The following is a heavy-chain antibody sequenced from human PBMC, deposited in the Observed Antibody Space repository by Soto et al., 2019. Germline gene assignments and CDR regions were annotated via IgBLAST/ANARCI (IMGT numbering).Heavy chain of an antibody. CDR3: AIRYSRSCSGSSCANFDS. CDR1: GYIFTKYW. J-gene: IGHJ4*02. Sequence: GESLKISCKGSGYIFTKYWIGWGRQMPWKGLEWMGMIYPGDSDTRYSPSFEGQIIISGDKSINTAYLQWGSLKASDTAMYYCAIRYSRSCSGSSCANFDSWGQGTLVTVSS. V-gene: IGHV5-51*01. CDR2: IYPGDSDT. D-gene: IGHD2-15*01.